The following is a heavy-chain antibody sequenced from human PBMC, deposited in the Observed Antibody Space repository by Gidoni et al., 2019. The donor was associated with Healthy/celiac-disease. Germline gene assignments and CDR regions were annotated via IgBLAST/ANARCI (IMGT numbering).Heavy chain of an antibody. J-gene: IGHJ4*02. CDR3: AKSAPYGDYVFDY. Sequence: EVQLLESGGGLVQPGGSLRLSCAASGFTFSSYAMSWVRQDPGKGLEWVSAIRGSGGSTYYADSVKGRFTISRDNSKNTLYLQMNSRRAEDTAVYYCAKSAPYGDYVFDYWGQGTLVTVSS. CDR1: GFTFSSYA. D-gene: IGHD4-17*01. CDR2: IRGSGGST. V-gene: IGHV3-23*01.